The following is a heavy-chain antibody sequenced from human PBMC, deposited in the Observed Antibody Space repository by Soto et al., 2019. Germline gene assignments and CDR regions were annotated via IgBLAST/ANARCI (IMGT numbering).Heavy chain of an antibody. CDR1: GYTFTGYY. CDR2: INPNSGGT. V-gene: IGHV1-2*04. D-gene: IGHD2-15*01. J-gene: IGHJ3*02. Sequence: WASVKVSCKASGYTFTGYYMHWVRQAPGQGLEWMGWINPNSGGTNYAQKFQGWVTMTRDTSISTAYMELSRLRSDDTAVYYCARGRRCSGGSCYPSDNAFDIWGQGTMVTVSS. CDR3: ARGRRCSGGSCYPSDNAFDI.